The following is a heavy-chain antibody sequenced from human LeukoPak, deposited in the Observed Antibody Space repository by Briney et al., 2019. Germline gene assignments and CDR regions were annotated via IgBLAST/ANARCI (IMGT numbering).Heavy chain of an antibody. CDR3: ARDSHDSSGYPRTFDY. D-gene: IGHD3-22*01. Sequence: SETLSLTCTVSGGSISSYYWSWIRQPPGKGLEWIGYIYYSGSTNYNPSLKSRVTISVDTSKNQFSLKLSSVTAADTAVYYCARDSHDSSGYPRTFDYWGQGTLVTVSS. CDR2: IYYSGST. V-gene: IGHV4-59*12. CDR1: GGSISSYY. J-gene: IGHJ4*02.